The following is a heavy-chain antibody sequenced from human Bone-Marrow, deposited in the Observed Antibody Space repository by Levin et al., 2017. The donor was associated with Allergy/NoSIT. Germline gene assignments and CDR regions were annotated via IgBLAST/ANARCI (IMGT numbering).Heavy chain of an antibody. J-gene: IGHJ4*02. Sequence: GESLKISCAASGFTFSSYAMHWVRQAPGKGLEWVAFIWFDGTNKYYADSVKGRFTISRDNSKNTLYLQMNSLRAEDTAVYYCARAGRSSDWTPYYFDYWGQGTLVTVSS. CDR1: GFTFSSYA. CDR2: IWFDGTNK. D-gene: IGHD6-19*01. CDR3: ARAGRSSDWTPYYFDY. V-gene: IGHV3-33*01.